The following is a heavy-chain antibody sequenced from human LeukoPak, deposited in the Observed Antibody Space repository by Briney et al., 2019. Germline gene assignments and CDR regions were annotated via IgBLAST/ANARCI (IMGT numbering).Heavy chain of an antibody. CDR2: IYYSGST. V-gene: IGHV4-59*01. CDR3: ARESPGIAAAGTVDFFDY. Sequence: SETLSLTCTVSGDSISSYHWSWIRQPPGKGLEWIGYIYYSGSTNYNPSLKSRVTISVDTSKNHFSLKLSSVTAADTAVYYCARESPGIAAAGTVDFFDYWGQGTLVTVSS. D-gene: IGHD6-13*01. CDR1: GDSISSYH. J-gene: IGHJ4*02.